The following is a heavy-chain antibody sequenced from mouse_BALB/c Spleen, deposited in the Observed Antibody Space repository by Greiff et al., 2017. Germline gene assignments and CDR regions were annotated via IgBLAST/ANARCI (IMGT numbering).Heavy chain of an antibody. J-gene: IGHJ3*01. CDR2: ISYDGSN. CDR3: AREGYDVDRLAY. D-gene: IGHD2-14*01. Sequence: EVKLMESGPGLVKPSQSLSLTCSVTGYSITSCYYWNWIRQFPGNKLEWMGYISYDGSNNYNPSLKNRISITRDTSKNQFFLKLNSVTTEDTATYYCAREGYDVDRLAYWGQGTLVTVSA. CDR1: GYSITSCYY. V-gene: IGHV3-6*02.